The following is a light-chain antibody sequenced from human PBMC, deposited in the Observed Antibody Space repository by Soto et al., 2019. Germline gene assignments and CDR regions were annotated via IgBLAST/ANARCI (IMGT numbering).Light chain of an antibody. V-gene: IGKV3-20*01. CDR3: QQYGSSLIT. Sequence: IVWTKSPGTLSFSAGQRATLYPSSSQSVSSSYLAWYQQKPGQAPRLLIYGASSRATGIPDRFSGSGSGTDFTLTISRLEPEDFAVYYCQQYGSSLITFGQGTRLEIK. CDR2: GAS. J-gene: IGKJ5*01. CDR1: QSVSSSY.